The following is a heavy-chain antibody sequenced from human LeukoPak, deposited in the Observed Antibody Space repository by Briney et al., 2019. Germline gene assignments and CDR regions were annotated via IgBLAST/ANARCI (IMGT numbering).Heavy chain of an antibody. CDR1: GGSISSSSYY. CDR2: IYYSGST. Sequence: SETLSLTCTVSGGSISSSSYYWGWIRQPPGKGLEWIGSIYYSGSTYYNPSPKSRVTISVDTSKNQFSLKLSSVTAADTAVYYCARLPGTAAGVFSYFDYWGQGTLVTVSS. D-gene: IGHD1-14*01. CDR3: ARLPGTAAGVFSYFDY. J-gene: IGHJ4*02. V-gene: IGHV4-39*07.